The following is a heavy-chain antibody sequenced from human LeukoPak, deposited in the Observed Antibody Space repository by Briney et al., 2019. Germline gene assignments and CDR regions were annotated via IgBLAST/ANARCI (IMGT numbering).Heavy chain of an antibody. CDR2: ISDGGGRT. V-gene: IGHV3-23*01. D-gene: IGHD3-22*01. CDR3: AKRGVVIRVILVGFHKEAYYFDY. CDR1: GLTLSNYG. J-gene: IGHJ4*02. Sequence: GGSLRLPCAVSGLTLSNYGMSWVRQAPGKGLEWVAGISDGGGRTNYADSVKGRFTISRDNTTNTMYLQMNRLSAADTAVYSCAKRGVVIRVILVGFHKEAYYFDYWGQGALVTVSS.